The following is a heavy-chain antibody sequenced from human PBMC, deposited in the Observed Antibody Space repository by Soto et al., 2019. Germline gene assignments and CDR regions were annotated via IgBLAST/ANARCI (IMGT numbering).Heavy chain of an antibody. CDR2: ISYDGTNR. J-gene: IGHJ4*02. D-gene: IGHD6-13*01. V-gene: IGHV3-30*01. CDR3: ARGDSNSWSDY. Sequence: QVQLVESGGGVVQPGRSLRLSCAASGFTFRSYAMDWVRQPPGKGLEWVAVISYDGTNRYYADSVKGRFTISRDNSKNTVSLQMNSLRAEDTAVYYCARGDSNSWSDYWGQGTLVTVSS. CDR1: GFTFRSYA.